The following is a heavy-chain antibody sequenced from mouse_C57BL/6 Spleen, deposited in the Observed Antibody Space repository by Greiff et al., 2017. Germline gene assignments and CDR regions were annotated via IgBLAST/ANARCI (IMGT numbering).Heavy chain of an antibody. V-gene: IGHV1-42*01. D-gene: IGHD2-4*01. CDR3: ARNPVYYDYYYFDY. CDR2: INPSTGGT. J-gene: IGHJ2*01. Sequence: VQLKQSGPELVKPGASVKISCKASGYSFTGYYMNWVKQSPEKSLEWIGEINPSTGGTTYNQKFKAKATLTVDKSSSTAYMQLKSLTSEDSAVYYCARNPVYYDYYYFDYWGQGTTLTVSS. CDR1: GYSFTGYY.